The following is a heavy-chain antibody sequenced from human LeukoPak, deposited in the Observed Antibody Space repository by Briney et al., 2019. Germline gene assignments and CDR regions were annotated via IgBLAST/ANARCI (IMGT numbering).Heavy chain of an antibody. CDR2: IIPILGIA. CDR3: AREPYGDYGGNYFDY. Sequence: ASVKVSCKAPGGTFSSYAISWVRQAPGQGLEWMGRIIPILGIANYAQKFQGRVTITADKSTSTAYMELSSLRSEDTAVYYCAREPYGDYGGNYFDYWGQGTLVTVSS. CDR1: GGTFSSYA. V-gene: IGHV1-69*04. J-gene: IGHJ4*02. D-gene: IGHD4-17*01.